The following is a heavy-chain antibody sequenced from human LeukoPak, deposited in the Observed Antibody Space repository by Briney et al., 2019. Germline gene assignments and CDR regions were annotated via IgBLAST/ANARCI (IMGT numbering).Heavy chain of an antibody. D-gene: IGHD2-2*02. CDR1: GGSFSGYY. V-gene: IGHV4-34*01. CDR2: INHSGST. J-gene: IGHJ4*02. Sequence: PSETLSLTCAVYGGSFSGYYWSWIRQPPGKGLEWIGEINHSGSTNYNPSLKGRVTISVDTSKNQFSLKLSSVTAADTAVYYCARGVLYYRRAFDYWGQGTLVTVSS. CDR3: ARGVLYYRRAFDY.